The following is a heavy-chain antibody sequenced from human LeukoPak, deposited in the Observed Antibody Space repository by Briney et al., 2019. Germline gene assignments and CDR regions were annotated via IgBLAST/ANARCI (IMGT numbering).Heavy chain of an antibody. V-gene: IGHV4-30-4*08. CDR1: GGSISSGDYY. Sequence: KPSQTLSLTCTVSGGSISSGDYYWSWIRQPPGKGLEWIGYIYYSGSTYYNPSLKSRVTISVDTSKNQFSLKLSSVTAADTAVYYCARDKVYHRAFDIWGQGTMVTVSS. CDR2: IYYSGST. D-gene: IGHD6-25*01. J-gene: IGHJ3*02. CDR3: ARDKVYHRAFDI.